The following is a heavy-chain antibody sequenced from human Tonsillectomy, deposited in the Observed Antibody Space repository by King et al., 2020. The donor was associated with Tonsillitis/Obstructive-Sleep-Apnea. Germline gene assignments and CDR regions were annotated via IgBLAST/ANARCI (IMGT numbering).Heavy chain of an antibody. Sequence: QLVQSGAEVKKPGASVKVSCKASGYTFTSYGISWVRQAPGQGLEWMGWISAYNGNTNYVQKLQGRVTMTTDTSTSTAYMELRSLRSDDTAVFYCARARSYDSEYYFDYWGQGTLVTVSS. CDR1: GYTFTSYG. CDR3: ARARSYDSEYYFDY. J-gene: IGHJ4*02. CDR2: ISAYNGNT. V-gene: IGHV1-18*01. D-gene: IGHD5-12*01.